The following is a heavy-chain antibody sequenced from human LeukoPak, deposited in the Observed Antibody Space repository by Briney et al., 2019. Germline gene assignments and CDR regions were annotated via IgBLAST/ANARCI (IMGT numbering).Heavy chain of an antibody. CDR1: GFIFSDYG. V-gene: IGHV3-30*18. Sequence: GGSLRLSCAASGFIFSDYGMHWVRQAQGKGLEWAAFMSYDGSNQYYADSVKGRFTVSRDNSKNTLYLQMNSLRVEDTAVYYCVKADYYDSIGEGAFDIWGQGTMVTVSS. CDR2: MSYDGSNQ. J-gene: IGHJ3*02. D-gene: IGHD3-22*01. CDR3: VKADYYDSIGEGAFDI.